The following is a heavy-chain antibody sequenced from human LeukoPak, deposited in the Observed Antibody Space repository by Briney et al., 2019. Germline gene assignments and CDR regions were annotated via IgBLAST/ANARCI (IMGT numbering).Heavy chain of an antibody. CDR3: ARSPVVPAAMLSWFDP. CDR2: INHSGST. V-gene: IGHV4-34*09. Sequence: PSETLSLTCAVYGGSFSGYYWSWIRQPPGKGLEWIGEINHSGSTNYNPSLKSRVTISVDTSKNQFSLKLSSVTAADTAVYYCARSPVVPAAMLSWFDPWGQGTLVTVSS. D-gene: IGHD2-2*01. J-gene: IGHJ5*02. CDR1: GGSFSGYY.